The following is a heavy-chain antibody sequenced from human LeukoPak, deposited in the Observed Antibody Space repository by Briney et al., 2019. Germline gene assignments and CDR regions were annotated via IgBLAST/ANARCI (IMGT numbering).Heavy chain of an antibody. CDR1: GYTFTGYY. V-gene: IGHV1-2*02. CDR3: ARDIQDYGDTFDY. CDR2: INPNSGDT. Sequence: ASVKVSCKASGYTFTGYYMHWVRQAPGQGLEWMGWINPNSGDTNYAQKFQGRVTMTRDTSISTAYMELSRLRSDDTAVYYCARDIQDYGDTFDYWGQGTLVTVSS. D-gene: IGHD4-17*01. J-gene: IGHJ4*02.